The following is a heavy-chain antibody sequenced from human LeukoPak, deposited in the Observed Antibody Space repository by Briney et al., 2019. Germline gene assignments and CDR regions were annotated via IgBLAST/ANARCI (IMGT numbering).Heavy chain of an antibody. CDR2: TSHSGST. Sequence: SETLSLTCSVSGGSISSTNWWSWVRQPPGKGLEWIGETSHSGSTYYNPSLKSRVTISVDTSKNQFSLKLSSVTAADTAVYYCARVSYNWNDGLYFDYWGQGTLVTVSS. J-gene: IGHJ4*02. V-gene: IGHV4-4*02. CDR1: GGSISSTNW. CDR3: ARVSYNWNDGLYFDY. D-gene: IGHD1-1*01.